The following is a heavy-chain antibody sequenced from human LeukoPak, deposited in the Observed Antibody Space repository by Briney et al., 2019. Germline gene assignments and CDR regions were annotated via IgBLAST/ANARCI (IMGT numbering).Heavy chain of an antibody. D-gene: IGHD5-12*01. CDR2: INPNSGGT. Sequence: ASVKVSCKASGYTFTGHYMHWVRQAPGQGLEWMGWINPNSGGTKYAQKFQGRVTMTRDTSISTAYMELSRLRSDDTAVYYCARYWVGLRGVSYYFDYWGQGTLVTVSS. V-gene: IGHV1-2*02. CDR3: ARYWVGLRGVSYYFDY. J-gene: IGHJ4*02. CDR1: GYTFTGHY.